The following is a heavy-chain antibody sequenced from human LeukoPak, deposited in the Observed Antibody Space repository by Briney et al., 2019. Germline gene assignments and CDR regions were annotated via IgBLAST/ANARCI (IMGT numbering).Heavy chain of an antibody. Sequence: PGGSLRLSCAASGFTFSDYYMSWIRQAPGKGLEWVSYISSSGSTIYYADSVKGRFTISRDNAKNSLYLQMNSLRAEDTAVYYCARSSTPSAAAHFDYWGQGTLVTVSS. CDR2: ISSSGSTI. V-gene: IGHV3-11*04. J-gene: IGHJ4*02. CDR1: GFTFSDYY. D-gene: IGHD2-2*01. CDR3: ARSSTPSAAAHFDY.